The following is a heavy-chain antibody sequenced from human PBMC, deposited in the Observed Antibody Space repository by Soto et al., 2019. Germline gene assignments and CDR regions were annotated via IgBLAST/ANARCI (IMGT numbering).Heavy chain of an antibody. Sequence: PSETLSLTCAVYGGSFSGYYWSWIRQPPGKGLEWIGEINHSGSTNYNPSLKSRVTISVDTSKNQFSLKLSSVTAADTAVYYCERTLHYYYYMDVWGKGTKVTVSS. J-gene: IGHJ6*03. V-gene: IGHV4-34*01. CDR3: ERTLHYYYYMDV. CDR1: GGSFSGYY. CDR2: INHSGST.